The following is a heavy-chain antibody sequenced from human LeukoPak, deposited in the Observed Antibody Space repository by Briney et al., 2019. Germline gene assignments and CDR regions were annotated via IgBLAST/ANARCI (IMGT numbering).Heavy chain of an antibody. CDR2: IWYDGNNK. V-gene: IGHV3-33*06. CDR3: AKAKT. J-gene: IGHJ5*02. Sequence: GGSLRLSCAASGFTFSTYGMHWVRQAPGKGLEWVAVIWYDGNNKYYADSVKGRFTISRDVSKNTLYMEMNSLRAEDTALYYCAKAKTWGQGTLVTVSS. CDR1: GFTFSTYG.